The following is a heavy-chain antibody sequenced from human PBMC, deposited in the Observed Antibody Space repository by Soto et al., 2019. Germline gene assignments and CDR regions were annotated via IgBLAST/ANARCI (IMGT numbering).Heavy chain of an antibody. V-gene: IGHV3-48*01. Sequence: PGGSLRLSCAASGFTFSSYSMNWVRQAPGKGLEWVSYISSSSSTIYYADSVKGRFTISRDNAKNSLYLQMNSLRAEDTAVYYCARVDIVATYGSPGGMEVWGQGTTVTVSS. CDR1: GFTFSSYS. D-gene: IGHD2-15*01. CDR2: ISSSSSTI. CDR3: ARVDIVATYGSPGGMEV. J-gene: IGHJ6*02.